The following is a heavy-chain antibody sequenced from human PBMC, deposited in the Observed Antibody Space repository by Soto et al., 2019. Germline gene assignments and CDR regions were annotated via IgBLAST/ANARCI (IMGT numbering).Heavy chain of an antibody. CDR2: IYYSGST. CDR3: ARPLYRSGWYGSNWFDP. Sequence: PSETLSLTCTVSGGSISSSSYYWGWIRQPPGKGLEWIGSIYYSGSTYYNPSLKSRVTISVDTSKNQFSLKLSSVTAADTAVYYCARPLYRSGWYGSNWFDPWGQGTLVTVS. D-gene: IGHD6-19*01. V-gene: IGHV4-39*01. CDR1: GGSISSSSYY. J-gene: IGHJ5*02.